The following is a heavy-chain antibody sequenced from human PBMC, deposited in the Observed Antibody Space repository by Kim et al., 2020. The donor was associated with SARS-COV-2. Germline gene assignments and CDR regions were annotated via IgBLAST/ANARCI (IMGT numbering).Heavy chain of an antibody. D-gene: IGHD3-10*01. V-gene: IGHV4-39*01. Sequence: SETLSLTCTVSDGSIISSSYSWGWIRQPPGKGLEWIGNIFYSGNTYYNPSLKSRVTISVDTSKNQFSLKLTSVTAADTAVYYCARHLVEGVIASWGQGTL. CDR1: DGSIISSSYS. J-gene: IGHJ5*01. CDR3: ARHLVEGVIAS. CDR2: IFYSGNT.